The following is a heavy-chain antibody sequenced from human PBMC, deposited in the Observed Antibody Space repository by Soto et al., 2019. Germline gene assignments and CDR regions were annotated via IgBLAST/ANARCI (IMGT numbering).Heavy chain of an antibody. J-gene: IGHJ6*03. CDR1: GFTCSNYW. CDR3: ARGECVGGTCYSLAGSFYYYMDV. CDR2: INSDGSVS. V-gene: IGHV3-74*02. Sequence: EVQLVESGGGLVQPGGSLRLSCAASGFTCSNYWRYWVRQAPGKGLEWVSRINSDGSVSSYADSVKGRLTISRDNVKNTLYLQIDSLRAEDTAVYYCARGECVGGTCYSLAGSFYYYMDVWGKGTTVTVFS. D-gene: IGHD2-15*01.